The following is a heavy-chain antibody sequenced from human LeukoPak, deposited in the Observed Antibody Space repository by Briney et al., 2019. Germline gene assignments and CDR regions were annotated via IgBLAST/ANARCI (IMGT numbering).Heavy chain of an antibody. CDR3: ARTSQSYELLSGSDLGY. Sequence: ASVKVSCKASGGTFSSYAISWVRQAPGQGLEWMGGIIPIFGTANYAQKFQGRVTITADESTSTAYMELKSLRSDDTAVYYCARTSQSYELLSGSDLGYWGQGTLVTVSS. D-gene: IGHD3/OR15-3a*01. J-gene: IGHJ4*02. V-gene: IGHV1-69*01. CDR2: IIPIFGTA. CDR1: GGTFSSYA.